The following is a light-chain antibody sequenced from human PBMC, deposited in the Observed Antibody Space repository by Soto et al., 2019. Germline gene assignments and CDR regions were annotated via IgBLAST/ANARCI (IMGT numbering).Light chain of an antibody. J-gene: IGKJ4*01. CDR1: QSVGTY. CDR2: DAS. Sequence: EIVLTQSPAILSLSPGERATRSCRASQSVGTYLVWYQQKLGQAPRLLIYDASNRATGIPARFSGSGSGTDFTLTISSLEPEDFAVYYCQQYVTWLTFGGGTKVEI. V-gene: IGKV3-11*01. CDR3: QQYVTWLT.